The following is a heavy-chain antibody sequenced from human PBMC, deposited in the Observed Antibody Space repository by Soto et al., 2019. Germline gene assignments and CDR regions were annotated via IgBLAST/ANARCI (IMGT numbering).Heavy chain of an antibody. D-gene: IGHD2-2*01. Sequence: SETLSLTCAVYGGSFSGYYWSWIRQPPGKGLEWIGEINHSGSTNYNPSLKSRVTISVDTSKNQFSLKLSSVTAADTAVYYCARFCRTSHCYRGFDYWGQGTLVTVSS. CDR2: INHSGST. V-gene: IGHV4-34*01. J-gene: IGHJ4*02. CDR1: GGSFSGYY. CDR3: ARFCRTSHCYRGFDY.